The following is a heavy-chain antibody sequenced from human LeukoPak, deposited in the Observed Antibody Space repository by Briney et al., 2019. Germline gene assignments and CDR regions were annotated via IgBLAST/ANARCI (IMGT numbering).Heavy chain of an antibody. Sequence: SETLSLTCTVSGGSISSSSYYWGWIRQPPGKGLEWIGSIYYSGSTYYNPSLKSRVTISVDTSKNQFSLKLSSVTAADTAVYYCARGRNYYYDSSGYYLFDYWGQGTLVTVSS. J-gene: IGHJ4*02. D-gene: IGHD3-22*01. CDR2: IYYSGST. CDR1: GGSISSSSYY. V-gene: IGHV4-39*07. CDR3: ARGRNYYYDSSGYYLFDY.